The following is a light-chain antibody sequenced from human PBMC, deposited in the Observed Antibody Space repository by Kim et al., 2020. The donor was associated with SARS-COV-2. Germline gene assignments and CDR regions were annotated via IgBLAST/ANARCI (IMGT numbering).Light chain of an antibody. V-gene: IGKV1-39*01. CDR2: AAS. CDR1: QIIGSS. Sequence: ASVGDRITITCRASQIIGSSLNWYQQKPGKAPKLLIPAASSLQSGVPSRFSGSGSGTDFTLTISSLQPEDFATYYCQQSYSTPGTFGPGTKVDIK. J-gene: IGKJ3*01. CDR3: QQSYSTPGT.